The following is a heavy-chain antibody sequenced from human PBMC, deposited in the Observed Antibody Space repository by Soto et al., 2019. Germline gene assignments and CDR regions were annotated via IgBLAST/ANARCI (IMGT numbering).Heavy chain of an antibody. D-gene: IGHD3-3*01. Sequence: GGSLRLSCAASGLTFSHYSMNWVRQAPGKGLEWVSSISGGGTYRYYAESVKGRFTISRDKSKNQFSLKLSSVTAADTAVYYCARYLITIFGVGGMDVWGQGTTVTVSS. CDR2: ISGGGTYR. CDR1: GLTFSHYS. J-gene: IGHJ6*02. V-gene: IGHV3-21*04. CDR3: ARYLITIFGVGGMDV.